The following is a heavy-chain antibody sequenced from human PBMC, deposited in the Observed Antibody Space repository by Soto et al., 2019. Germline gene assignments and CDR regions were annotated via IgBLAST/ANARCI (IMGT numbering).Heavy chain of an antibody. J-gene: IGHJ4*02. CDR1: GGAIGGYY. Sequence: SETLSLTCSLSGGAIGGYYWSWIRQPPGKALEWIGYVSYSGSTDYHPSLKSRVTISVDRSKNQFSLKLSSVTAADTAVYYCARGDTGTTDFDYWGQGTLVTVSS. CDR3: ARGDTGTTDFDY. V-gene: IGHV4-59*12. D-gene: IGHD1-7*01. CDR2: VSYSGST.